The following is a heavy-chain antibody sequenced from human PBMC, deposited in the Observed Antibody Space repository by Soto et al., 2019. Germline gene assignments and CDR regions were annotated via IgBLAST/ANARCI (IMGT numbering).Heavy chain of an antibody. CDR2: INPNSGGT. V-gene: IGHV1-2*04. CDR1: GYTFTGYY. CDR3: ARDQNSGMVRGVIDAFDI. J-gene: IGHJ3*02. Sequence: ASVKVSCKASGYTFTGYYMHWVRQAPGQGLEWMGWINPNSGGTNYAQKFQGWVTMTRDTSISTAYMELSRLRSDDTAVYYCARDQNSGMVRGVIDAFDIWGQGTMVTVSS. D-gene: IGHD3-10*01.